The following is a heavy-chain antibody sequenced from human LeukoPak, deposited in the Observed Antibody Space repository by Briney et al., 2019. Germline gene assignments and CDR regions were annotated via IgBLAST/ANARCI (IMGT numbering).Heavy chain of an antibody. V-gene: IGHV3-21*01. CDR3: ARDSVTHDAFDI. D-gene: IGHD5-18*01. CDR1: VFTFSSYS. J-gene: IGHJ3*02. Sequence: LGGPLRLSCAASVFTFSSYSMNWVRQTPGKGLEWVSSISSNSSYIYYADSVKGRFTISRDNAKNSLYLQMNSLRAEDTAVYYCARDSVTHDAFDIWGQGTMVTVSS. CDR2: ISSNSSYI.